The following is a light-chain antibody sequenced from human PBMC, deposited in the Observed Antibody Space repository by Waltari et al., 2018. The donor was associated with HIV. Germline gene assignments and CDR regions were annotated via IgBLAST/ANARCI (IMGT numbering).Light chain of an antibody. J-gene: IGLJ3*02. V-gene: IGLV2-14*01. CDR3: SSYISSASPE. CDR1: LFDAYAYNF. Sequence: QSALTQPASVSGSPVQSVTISSTGPLFDAYAYNFVCWFQHPPGKDPKVIIYEVSNRPSGVSSRFSGSKSDNGASLTISGLQAEDEATYFCSSYISSASPEFGGGTKLTVL. CDR2: EVS.